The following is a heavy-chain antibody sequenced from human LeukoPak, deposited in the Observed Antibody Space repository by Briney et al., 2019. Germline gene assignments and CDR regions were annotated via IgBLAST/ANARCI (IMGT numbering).Heavy chain of an antibody. V-gene: IGHV1-46*01. CDR3: SRGPHWDPHFDF. D-gene: IGHD7-27*01. CDR1: GYTFTSYY. CDR2: INPSGGST. J-gene: IGHJ4*02. Sequence: GASVKVSCKASGYTFTSYYMHWVRQAPGQGLEWMGIINPSGGSTNYAQKFQGRVTMTRDTSISTAYMELSRLRSDDTAVYYCSRGPHWDPHFDFWGQGTLVTVSS.